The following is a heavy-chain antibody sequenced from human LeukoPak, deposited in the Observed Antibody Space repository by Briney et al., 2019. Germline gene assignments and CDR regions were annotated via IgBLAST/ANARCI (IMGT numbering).Heavy chain of an antibody. J-gene: IGHJ5*02. V-gene: IGHV3-30*02. CDR2: IRYDGSNK. CDR1: GFTFSSYG. D-gene: IGHD3-3*01. CDR3: AKETLITIFGVAPRAGQFDP. Sequence: GSLRLSCAASGFTFSSYGMHWVRQAPGKGLEWVAFIRYDGSNKYYADSVKGRFTISRDNSKNTLYLQMNSLRAEDTAVYYCAKETLITIFGVAPRAGQFDPWGQGTLVTVSS.